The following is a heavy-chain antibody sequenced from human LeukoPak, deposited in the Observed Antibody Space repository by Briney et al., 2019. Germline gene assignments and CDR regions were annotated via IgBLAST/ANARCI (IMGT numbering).Heavy chain of an antibody. V-gene: IGHV3-23*01. CDR2: ISGSGGST. CDR1: GFTFSSYA. D-gene: IGHD6-13*01. CDR3: ARGRIAAAGEDY. J-gene: IGHJ4*02. Sequence: HPGGSLRLSCVASGFTFSSYAMSWVRQAPGKGLEWASAISGSGGSTYYADSVKGRFTISRDNAKNSLYLQMNSLRAEDTAVYYCARGRIAAAGEDYWGQGTLVTVSS.